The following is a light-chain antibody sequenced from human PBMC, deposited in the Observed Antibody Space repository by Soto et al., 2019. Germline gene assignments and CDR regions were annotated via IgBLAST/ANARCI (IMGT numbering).Light chain of an antibody. J-gene: IGKJ3*01. CDR1: QDISNY. CDR2: DAS. V-gene: IGKV1-33*01. CDR3: QQYDNLPQT. Sequence: DIQMTQSPSSLSASVGDRVTITCQASQDISNYLNWYQQKPGKAPKLLIYDASNLETGVPSRFSGSGSGTDFPLTISSLQPEDMSTYHCQQYDNLPQTFGPGTKVDIK.